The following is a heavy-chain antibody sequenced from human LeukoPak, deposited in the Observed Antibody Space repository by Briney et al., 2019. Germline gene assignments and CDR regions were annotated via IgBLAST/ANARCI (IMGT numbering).Heavy chain of an antibody. CDR3: ARLLGSGWQQRYNWFDP. V-gene: IGHV4-39*01. Sequence: SETLSLTCTVSGGSLSSSSYYWGWIRQPPGKGLEWIGSIYYSGSTYYNPSLKSRVTISVDTSKNQFSLKLSSVTAADTAVYYCARLLGSGWQQRYNWFDPWGQGTLVTVSS. CDR1: GGSLSSSSYY. J-gene: IGHJ5*02. CDR2: IYYSGST. D-gene: IGHD6-19*01.